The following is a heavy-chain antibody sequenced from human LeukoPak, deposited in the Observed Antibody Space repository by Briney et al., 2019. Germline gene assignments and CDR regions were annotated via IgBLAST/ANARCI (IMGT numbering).Heavy chain of an antibody. J-gene: IGHJ4*02. CDR2: IWYDGSNK. CDR3: AKQRIVGAHPLDS. CDR1: GFTFSSYG. V-gene: IGHV3-30*02. Sequence: PGGSLRLSCAASGFTFSSYGMHWVRQAPGKGLEWVAVIWYDGSNKYYADSVKGRFTISRDNSKNTLYLQMNSLRAEDTAVYYCAKQRIVGAHPLDSWGQGTLVTVSS. D-gene: IGHD1-26*01.